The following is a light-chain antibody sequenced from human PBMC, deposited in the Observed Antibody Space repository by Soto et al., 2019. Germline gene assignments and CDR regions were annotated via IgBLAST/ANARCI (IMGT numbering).Light chain of an antibody. Sequence: EIVMTQSPATLSVSPGQRATLSCRASQGVSSNLAWYQQKPGQAPRLLVYGASTRASGIPARFSGSGSGTDFTVISSRLQSEDVAVYCCQKDNNWWRFGEATKIEIK. CDR1: QGVSSN. J-gene: IGKJ1*01. V-gene: IGKV3-15*01. CDR3: QKDNNWWR. CDR2: GAS.